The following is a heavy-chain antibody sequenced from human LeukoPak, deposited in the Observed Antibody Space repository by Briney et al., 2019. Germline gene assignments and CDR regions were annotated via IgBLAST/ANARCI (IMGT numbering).Heavy chain of an antibody. CDR3: ARTPVVGVDFDY. D-gene: IGHD1-26*01. CDR2: IYSGGST. CDR1: GFTVSSNY. J-gene: IGHJ4*02. Sequence: GGSLRLSCAVAGFTVSSNYMNWVRQAPGKGLEWVTLIYSGGSTYYADSVKGRFTISRDNSKNTLFLQMNSLRAEDTAVYYCARTPVVGVDFDYWGQGTLVTVSS. V-gene: IGHV3-66*02.